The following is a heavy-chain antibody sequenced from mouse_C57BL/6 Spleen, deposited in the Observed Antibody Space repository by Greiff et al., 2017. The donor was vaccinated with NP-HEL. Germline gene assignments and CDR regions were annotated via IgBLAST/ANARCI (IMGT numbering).Heavy chain of an antibody. CDR3: ARWGGGSDY. CDR1: GFTFSDYY. V-gene: IGHV5-16*01. D-gene: IGHD1-1*02. J-gene: IGHJ2*01. CDR2: INYDGSST. Sequence: EVKLMESEGGLVQPGSSMKLSCTASGFTFSDYYMAWVRQVPEKGLEWVANINYDGSSTYYLDSLKSRFIISRDNAKNILYLQMSSLKSEDTATYYCARWGGGSDYWGQGTTLTVSS.